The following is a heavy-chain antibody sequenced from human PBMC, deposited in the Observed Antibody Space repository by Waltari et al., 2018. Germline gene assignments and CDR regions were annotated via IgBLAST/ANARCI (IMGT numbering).Heavy chain of an antibody. CDR1: GGSFSDYS. CDR3: ARVQDYVRDY. Sequence: QVQLQQWGAGLLKPSETLSLTCAVYGGSFSDYSWSWIRQPPGKGLEWIGEINHSGSTNYNPALKSRITISIDTSKNQFSRKLSSVTAADTAVYYCARVQDYVRDYWGQGTLVTVSS. CDR2: INHSGST. D-gene: IGHD3-16*01. J-gene: IGHJ4*02. V-gene: IGHV4-34*01.